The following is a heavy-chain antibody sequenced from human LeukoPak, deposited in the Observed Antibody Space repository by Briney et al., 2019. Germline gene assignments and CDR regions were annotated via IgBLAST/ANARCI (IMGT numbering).Heavy chain of an antibody. CDR2: IYSGGST. Sequence: PAGSLRLSCAASGFTVSSNYMSWVRQAQGKGLEWVSVIYSGGSTYYADSVKGRFTITRDNSKNTLYLQMNSLRAEDTAVYYCARGYGDYDYFDYWGQGTLVTVSS. V-gene: IGHV3-53*01. J-gene: IGHJ4*02. CDR1: GFTVSSNY. CDR3: ARGYGDYDYFDY. D-gene: IGHD4-17*01.